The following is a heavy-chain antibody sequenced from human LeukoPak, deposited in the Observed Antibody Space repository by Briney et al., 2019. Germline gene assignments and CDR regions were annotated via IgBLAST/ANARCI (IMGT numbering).Heavy chain of an antibody. CDR2: IYPGYSDT. Sequence: GESLNISFKGSGYSFTSYWIGWVRQMPGKGLGCRGIIYPGYSDTRYSPSFQGQFTIPADKSISTAYLQWRSLKASDTAMYYCARGRDGYSFGFDYWGQGTLVTVSS. V-gene: IGHV5-51*01. J-gene: IGHJ4*02. CDR3: ARGRDGYSFGFDY. CDR1: GYSFTSYW. D-gene: IGHD5-24*01.